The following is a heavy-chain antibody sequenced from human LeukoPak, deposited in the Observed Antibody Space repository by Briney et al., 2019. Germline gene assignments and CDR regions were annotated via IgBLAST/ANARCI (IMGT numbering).Heavy chain of an antibody. CDR1: GFSFSTYW. CDR2: IFPGDSET. D-gene: IGHD2-15*01. CDR3: VRRVCSAGNCAYDY. J-gene: IGHJ4*02. V-gene: IGHV5-51*01. Sequence: GESLKISCKGSGFSFSTYWIGWVRQMPGKGLEWVGIIFPGDSETRYRPSFQGQVTISADKSINTAYLQWGSLKASDTAMYYCVRRVCSAGNCAYDYWGQGTPVTVSS.